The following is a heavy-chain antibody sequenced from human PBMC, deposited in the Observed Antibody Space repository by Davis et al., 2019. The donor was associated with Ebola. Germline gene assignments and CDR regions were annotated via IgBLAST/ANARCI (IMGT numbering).Heavy chain of an antibody. CDR1: VYSFTSYW. CDR3: ARNFDRITGTTGVSY. CDR2: IDPSDSYT. V-gene: IGHV5-10-1*01. Sequence: GESLKISCKGSVYSFTSYWISWVRQMPGKGLEWMGRIDPSDSYTNYSPSFQGHVTISADKSISTAYLQWSSLKASDTAMYYCARNFDRITGTTGVSYWGQGTLVTVSS. J-gene: IGHJ4*02. D-gene: IGHD1-7*01.